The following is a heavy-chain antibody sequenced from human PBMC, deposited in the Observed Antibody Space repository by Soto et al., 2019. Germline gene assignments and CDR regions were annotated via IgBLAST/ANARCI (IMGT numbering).Heavy chain of an antibody. CDR2: ISGSGGST. J-gene: IGHJ6*03. D-gene: IGHD6-13*01. V-gene: IGHV3-23*01. CDR3: ALQKTGSQYYYYYMDV. CDR1: GFTFSSYA. Sequence: VQLLESGGGLVQPGGSLRLSCAASGFTFSSYAMSWVRQAPGKGLEWVSAISGSGGSTYYADSVKGRFTISRDNSKNTLYLQMNSLRAEDTAVYYCALQKTGSQYYYYYMDVWGKGTTVTVSS.